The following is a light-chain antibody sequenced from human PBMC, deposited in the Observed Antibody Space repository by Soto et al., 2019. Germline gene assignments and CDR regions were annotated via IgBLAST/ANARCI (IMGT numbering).Light chain of an antibody. V-gene: IGKV3-20*01. Sequence: EIVLTQSPGTLSLSPGEGATVSCRVSQSVNSKSLVWYQRKFGQAPRLLIYNTSSSATGIPDRCSGSGSGTDFTLSSSRLEPEAFAVYYYQHYGGSFIFGPGTKVDFK. J-gene: IGKJ3*01. CDR2: NTS. CDR1: QSVNSKS. CDR3: QHYGGSFI.